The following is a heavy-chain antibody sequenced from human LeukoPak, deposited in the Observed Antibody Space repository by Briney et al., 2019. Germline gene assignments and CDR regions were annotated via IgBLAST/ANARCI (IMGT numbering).Heavy chain of an antibody. J-gene: IGHJ4*02. CDR1: GFTVSGNY. CDR2: ISISGDTV. CDR3: ARDRFDYSLDY. D-gene: IGHD2-15*01. Sequence: PGGSLRLSCAASGFTVSGNYMSWVRQAPGKGLEWVAYISISGDTVYYTHSVRGRFTISRDNAENTVYLQMNSLRTDDTAIYYCARDRFDYSLDYWGQGVLVTVSS. V-gene: IGHV3-11*04.